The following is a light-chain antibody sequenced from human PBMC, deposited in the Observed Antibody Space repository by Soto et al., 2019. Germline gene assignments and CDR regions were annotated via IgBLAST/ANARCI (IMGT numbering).Light chain of an antibody. CDR1: QSVSSY. V-gene: IGKV3-11*01. J-gene: IGKJ2*01. CDR3: QQRSNWPPYT. Sequence: EIVLTQSPATLSLSPGERDTLSCRASQSVSSYLAWYQQKPGQAPRLLIYDASNRATGIPARFSGGGSGTDFTLTISSLEPEDFAVYYCQQRSNWPPYTFGQGTKLEIK. CDR2: DAS.